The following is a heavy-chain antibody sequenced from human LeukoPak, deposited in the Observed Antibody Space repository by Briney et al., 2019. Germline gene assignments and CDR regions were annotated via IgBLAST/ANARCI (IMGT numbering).Heavy chain of an antibody. V-gene: IGHV4-39*07. Sequence: SETLSLTCTVSGGSISSSSYYWGWIRQPPGKGLEWIGSIYYSGSTYYNPSLKSRVTISVDTSKNQFSLKLSSVTAADTAVYYCARVHSSSWDDAFDIWGQGAMVTVSS. D-gene: IGHD6-13*01. CDR2: IYYSGST. CDR1: GGSISSSSYY. J-gene: IGHJ3*02. CDR3: ARVHSSSWDDAFDI.